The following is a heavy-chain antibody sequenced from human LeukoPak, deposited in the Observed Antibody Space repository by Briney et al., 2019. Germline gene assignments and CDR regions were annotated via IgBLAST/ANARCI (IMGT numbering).Heavy chain of an antibody. J-gene: IGHJ4*02. Sequence: GASVKVSCKVSGYTLTELSRHWVRQAPGKGLEWMGGFDPEDGETIYAQKFQGRVTMTEDTSTDTAYMELSSLRSEDTAVYYCAATPQWLVLRYDYYFDYWGQGTLVTVSS. CDR1: GYTLTELS. CDR2: FDPEDGET. V-gene: IGHV1-24*01. D-gene: IGHD6-19*01. CDR3: AATPQWLVLRYDYYFDY.